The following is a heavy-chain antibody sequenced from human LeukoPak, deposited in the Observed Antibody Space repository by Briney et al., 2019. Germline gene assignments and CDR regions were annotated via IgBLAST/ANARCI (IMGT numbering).Heavy chain of an antibody. CDR2: ISWNSGSI. D-gene: IGHD2-21*02. Sequence: GGSLRLSCAASGFTFSSYAMHWVRQAPGKGLEWVSGISWNSGSIGYADSVKGRFTISRDNAKNSLYLQMNSLRAEDTALYYCAKDRTYCGGDCYSEGLGFDYWGQGTLVTVSS. CDR3: AKDRTYCGGDCYSEGLGFDY. V-gene: IGHV3-9*01. CDR1: GFTFSSYA. J-gene: IGHJ4*02.